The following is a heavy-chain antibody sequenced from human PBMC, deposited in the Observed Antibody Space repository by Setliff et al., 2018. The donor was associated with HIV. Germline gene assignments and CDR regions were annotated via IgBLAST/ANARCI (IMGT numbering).Heavy chain of an antibody. D-gene: IGHD3-3*01. CDR1: GGSISNSNYF. J-gene: IGHJ3*02. V-gene: IGHV4-39*02. CDR3: ARSFSGRYFWSGYYTGPDPKGENAFDI. Sequence: ETLSLTCTVSGGSISNSNYFWGWVRQPPGKGLEWIGRIYSSGSTYYQPSLQGRVSMSIDSSKNHFSLSLRYVTAADTAVYYCARSFSGRYFWSGYYTGPDPKGENAFDIWGQGTVVTVSS. CDR2: IYSSGST.